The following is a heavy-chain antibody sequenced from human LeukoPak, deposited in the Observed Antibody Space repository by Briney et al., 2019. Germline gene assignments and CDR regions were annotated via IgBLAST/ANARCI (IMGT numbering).Heavy chain of an antibody. Sequence: SETLSLTCTVSGGSIITTSYYWGWIRQPPGRGLEWIGSIYYSGSTYYNPSLKSRVTISVDTSKNQFSLKLSSVTAADTAVYYCAKDLPAAYFDSWGQGTLVTVSS. CDR1: GGSIITTSYY. CDR3: AKDLPAAYFDS. J-gene: IGHJ4*02. V-gene: IGHV4-39*07. CDR2: IYYSGST. D-gene: IGHD2-2*01.